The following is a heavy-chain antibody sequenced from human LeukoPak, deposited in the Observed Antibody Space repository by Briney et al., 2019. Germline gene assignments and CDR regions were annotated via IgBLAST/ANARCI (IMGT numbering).Heavy chain of an antibody. CDR1: AGSTSGGAYC. Sequence: SETLSLTCTVSAGSTSGGAYCWSWIRQTPVKGLEWIGYIYYSGIPYYTPSLRSRVTISRDTSKNQCSLRLSSVTAADTAVYYCARDADLGSEVWGPGTLVTVSS. CDR2: IYYSGIP. V-gene: IGHV4-30-4*01. D-gene: IGHD3-10*01. CDR3: ARDADLGSEV. J-gene: IGHJ4*02.